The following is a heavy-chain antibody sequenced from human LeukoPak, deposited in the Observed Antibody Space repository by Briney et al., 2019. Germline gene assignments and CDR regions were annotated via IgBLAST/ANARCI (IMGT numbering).Heavy chain of an antibody. CDR1: GFTFDDYA. Sequence: GGSLRLSCAASGFTFDDYAMHWVRQAPGKGLEWVSGISWNSGSIGYADSVKGRFTISRDNAKNSLYLQMNSLRAEDTAVYYCAREVFVSDWGQGTLVTVSS. CDR2: ISWNSGSI. D-gene: IGHD3-3*01. V-gene: IGHV3-9*01. CDR3: AREVFVSD. J-gene: IGHJ4*02.